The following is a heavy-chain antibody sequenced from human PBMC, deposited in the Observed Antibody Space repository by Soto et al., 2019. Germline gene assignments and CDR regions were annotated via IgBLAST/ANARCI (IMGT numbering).Heavy chain of an antibody. CDR1: GFSLSTSGVG. Sequence: GSGPTLVNPTQTLTLTCTFSGFSLSTSGVGVGWIRQPPGKALEWLALIYWDDDKRYSPSLKSRLTITKDTSKNQVVLTMTNMDPVDTATYYCVHNSYYYDSSGPTGWGQGSLVTVSS. CDR2: IYWDDDK. J-gene: IGHJ4*02. V-gene: IGHV2-5*02. D-gene: IGHD3-22*01. CDR3: VHNSYYYDSSGPTG.